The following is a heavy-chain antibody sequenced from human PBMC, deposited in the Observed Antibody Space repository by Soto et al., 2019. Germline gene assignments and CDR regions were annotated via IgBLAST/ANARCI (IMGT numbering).Heavy chain of an antibody. D-gene: IGHD3-10*01. Sequence: SETLSLSCTVSGGSISSYYWSWIRQPPGKGLEWIGYIYYSGSTNYNPSLKSRVTISVDTSKNQFSLKLSSVTAADTAVYYCARTGVYYGSGSYYNIYYYYYMDVWGKGTTVTVSS. J-gene: IGHJ6*03. CDR1: GGSISSYY. V-gene: IGHV4-59*01. CDR2: IYYSGST. CDR3: ARTGVYYGSGSYYNIYYYYYMDV.